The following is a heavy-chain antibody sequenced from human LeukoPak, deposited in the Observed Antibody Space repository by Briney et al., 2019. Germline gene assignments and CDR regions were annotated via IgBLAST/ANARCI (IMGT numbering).Heavy chain of an antibody. J-gene: IGHJ6*03. Sequence: GGSLRLSCAASGFTFSSYSMYWVRQAPGKGLEWVSSISSSSSYIYYADSVKGRFTISRDNAKNSLYLQMNSLRAEDTAVYYCARGNGSGSYYLYYYYYYMDVWGKGTTVTLSS. D-gene: IGHD3-10*01. CDR2: ISSSSSYI. CDR1: GFTFSSYS. CDR3: ARGNGSGSYYLYYYYYYMDV. V-gene: IGHV3-21*01.